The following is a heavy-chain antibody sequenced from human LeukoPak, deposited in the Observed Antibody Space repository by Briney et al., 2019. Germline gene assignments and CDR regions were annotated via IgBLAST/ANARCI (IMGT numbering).Heavy chain of an antibody. J-gene: IGHJ3*02. D-gene: IGHD5-24*01. Sequence: GASVKVSCKASGYTFISYGISWVRQAPGQGLEWMGWISAHNGDTNYAQKFQGRVTMTTDTSTSTIYMELRSLRSDDTAVYYCAGELREEMAPEVETDAFDIWGQGTMVTVSS. CDR3: AGELREEMAPEVETDAFDI. V-gene: IGHV1-18*01. CDR2: ISAHNGDT. CDR1: GYTFISYG.